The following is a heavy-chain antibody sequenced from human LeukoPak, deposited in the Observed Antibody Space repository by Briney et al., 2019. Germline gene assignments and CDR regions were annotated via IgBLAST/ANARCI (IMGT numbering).Heavy chain of an antibody. CDR3: AKNLGHYDSSGFLFDY. CDR1: GFTFSAYA. D-gene: IGHD3-22*01. J-gene: IGHJ4*02. Sequence: GGSLRLSCAASGFTFSAYAMHWVRQAPGKGLDWVAFIRNDGFNEYYADSVKGRFTISRDNSKNTVYLQMNSLRAEYTAVYYCAKNLGHYDSSGFLFDYWGQGALVTVSS. CDR2: IRNDGFNE. V-gene: IGHV3-30*02.